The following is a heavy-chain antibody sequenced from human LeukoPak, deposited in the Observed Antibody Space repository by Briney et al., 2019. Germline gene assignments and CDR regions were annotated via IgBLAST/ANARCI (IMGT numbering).Heavy chain of an antibody. J-gene: IGHJ4*02. Sequence: QPGGSLRLSCAASGFTVSSNYMSWVRQAPGKGLEWVSVIYSGGSTYYADSVKGRFTISRDNSKNTLYLQMNSLRAEDTAVYYCASLIAAAGRDLDYWGQGTLVTVSS. D-gene: IGHD6-13*01. V-gene: IGHV3-53*01. CDR1: GFTVSSNY. CDR3: ASLIAAAGRDLDY. CDR2: IYSGGST.